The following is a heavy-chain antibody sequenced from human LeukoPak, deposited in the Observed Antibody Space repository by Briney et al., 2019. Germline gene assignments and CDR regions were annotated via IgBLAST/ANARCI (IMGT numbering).Heavy chain of an antibody. Sequence: PGGSLRLSCAASRFTFSNDAMSSFRQAPAKGLEWVSVISGSGGSTYYADSVKGRFTISRDNSNNTLYLQMNSLRAEDTAIYYCAKGYGSGSLDYFDYWGQGTLVTVSS. CDR3: AKGYGSGSLDYFDY. D-gene: IGHD3-10*01. CDR1: RFTFSNDA. CDR2: ISGSGGST. J-gene: IGHJ4*02. V-gene: IGHV3-23*01.